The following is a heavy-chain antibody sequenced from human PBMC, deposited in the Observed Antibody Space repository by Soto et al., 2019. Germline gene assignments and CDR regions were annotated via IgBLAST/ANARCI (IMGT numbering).Heavy chain of an antibody. CDR2: IWNDGTSR. Sequence: QVQLVESGGGVVQPGRSLRLSCEASGFTFSNYGMHWVRQAPGKGLEWVAVIWNDGTSRYYADSVKGRFTISRDNSKNTLFLQMNNLRDEDTAVYYCARPDIVAAIGGALDCWGQGTLVTVSS. CDR3: ARPDIVAAIGGALDC. J-gene: IGHJ4*02. V-gene: IGHV3-33*01. D-gene: IGHD5-12*01. CDR1: GFTFSNYG.